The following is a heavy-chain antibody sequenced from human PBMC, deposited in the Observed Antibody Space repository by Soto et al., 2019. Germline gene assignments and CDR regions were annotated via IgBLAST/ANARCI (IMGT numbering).Heavy chain of an antibody. D-gene: IGHD5-12*01. CDR2: ITRSASTT. J-gene: IGHJ4*02. V-gene: IGHV3-48*03. CDR1: GFIFSSYE. Sequence: EVQLVESGGGLVQPGGSLRLSCVASGFIFSSYEMNWVRQAPGKGLEWVSYITRSASTTYYADSVKGRFTISRDNAKNSLYLQMNSLRAEDTAVYYCAREPGYTRASLNPFDSWGQGILVTVSS. CDR3: AREPGYTRASLNPFDS.